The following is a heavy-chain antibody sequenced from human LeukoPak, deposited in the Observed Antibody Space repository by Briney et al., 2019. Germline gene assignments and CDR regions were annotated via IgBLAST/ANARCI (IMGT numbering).Heavy chain of an antibody. CDR1: GFTFSSYA. D-gene: IGHD4-17*01. J-gene: IGHJ4*02. Sequence: GGSLRLSCAASGFTFSSYAMSWVRQAPGKGLEWVSAISGSGGSTYYADSVKGRFTISRDNSKNTLYLQMNSLRAEDTAVYYCAKVFIEAPVGDYRVDYWGQGTLVTVSS. CDR3: AKVFIEAPVGDYRVDY. V-gene: IGHV3-23*01. CDR2: ISGSGGST.